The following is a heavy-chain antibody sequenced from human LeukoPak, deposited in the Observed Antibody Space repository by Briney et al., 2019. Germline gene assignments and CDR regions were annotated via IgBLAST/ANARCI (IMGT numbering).Heavy chain of an antibody. V-gene: IGHV3-48*03. J-gene: IGHJ4*02. Sequence: GGSLRLSCAASGLSFNNYQMKWVRQAPGKGLECISYISSSGRTIYYADSLKGRFTVSRDNAKNSLYLRMNNLRAEDTAVYSCARWEYYFDYWGQGTLVTVSS. CDR1: GLSFNNYQ. CDR3: ARWEYYFDY. CDR2: ISSSGRTI. D-gene: IGHD1-26*01.